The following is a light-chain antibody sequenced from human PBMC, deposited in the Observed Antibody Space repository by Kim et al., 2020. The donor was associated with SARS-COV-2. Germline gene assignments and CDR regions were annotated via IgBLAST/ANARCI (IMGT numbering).Light chain of an antibody. V-gene: IGKV1-27*01. Sequence: GGRVTITCRASQGISNSLAWYQQKPGKVPKLLIYAASTLQSGVLSRFSGSGSGTDFTLTVSSLQPEDVATYYCQRYDTAPRTFGQGTKVDIK. CDR2: AAS. CDR1: QGISNS. J-gene: IGKJ1*01. CDR3: QRYDTAPRT.